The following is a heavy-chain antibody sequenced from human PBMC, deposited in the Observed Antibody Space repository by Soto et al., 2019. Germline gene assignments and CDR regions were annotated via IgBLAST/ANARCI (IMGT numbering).Heavy chain of an antibody. CDR1: GFTFSSYG. D-gene: IGHD3-10*01. J-gene: IGHJ4*02. CDR2: ISYDGSNK. Sequence: QVQLVESGGGVVQPGRSLRLSCAASGFTFSSYGMHWVRQAPGKGLEWVAVISYDGSNKYYADSVKGRFTISRDNSKNTLYLQMNSLRAEDTAVYYCAKSWGACFGELSLWDYWGQGTLVTVSS. V-gene: IGHV3-30*18. CDR3: AKSWGACFGELSLWDY.